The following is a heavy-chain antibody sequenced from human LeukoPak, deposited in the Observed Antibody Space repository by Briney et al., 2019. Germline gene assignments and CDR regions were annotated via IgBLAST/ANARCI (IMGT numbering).Heavy chain of an antibody. CDR1: GFLFSTYT. Sequence: GGSLRLSCAASGFLFSTYTVNWVRQAPGQGLEWVAALAAASGTRYYANSVKGRFTISRDNSKNTVFLQMNSLRVEDTAVYYCAKDKVPDGRWDIDYWGQGTLVTVSS. D-gene: IGHD1-26*01. J-gene: IGHJ4*02. V-gene: IGHV3-23*01. CDR2: LAAASGTR. CDR3: AKDKVPDGRWDIDY.